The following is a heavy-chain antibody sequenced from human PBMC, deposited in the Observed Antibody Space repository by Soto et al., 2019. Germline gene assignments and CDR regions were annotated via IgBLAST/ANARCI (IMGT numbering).Heavy chain of an antibody. V-gene: IGHV3-30-3*01. CDR3: AREPAYYYDSSGYSAPFGY. J-gene: IGHJ4*02. Sequence: QVQLVESGGGVVQPGRSLRLSCAASGFTFSNYAMHWVRQAPGKGPEWVAVISYDGSNKYYADSVKGRFTISRDNSKNTLYLQMNSLRAEDTAVYYCAREPAYYYDSSGYSAPFGYWGQGTLVTVSS. CDR1: GFTFSNYA. CDR2: ISYDGSNK. D-gene: IGHD3-22*01.